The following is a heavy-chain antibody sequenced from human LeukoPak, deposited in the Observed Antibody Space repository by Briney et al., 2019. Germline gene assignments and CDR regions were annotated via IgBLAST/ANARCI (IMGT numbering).Heavy chain of an antibody. CDR1: GYSFTSYW. Sequence: GESLKISCKASGYSFTSYWIGWVRQTPGKGLEWMGIIYPGDSDTAYSPSFQGQVTISADKSTTTAYLHLSSLKASDTAMYFCAWARNYYISSGQSSPFAFWGQGTRVTVTS. CDR3: AWARNYYISSGQSSPFAF. V-gene: IGHV5-51*01. D-gene: IGHD3-22*01. CDR2: IYPGDSDT. J-gene: IGHJ4*02.